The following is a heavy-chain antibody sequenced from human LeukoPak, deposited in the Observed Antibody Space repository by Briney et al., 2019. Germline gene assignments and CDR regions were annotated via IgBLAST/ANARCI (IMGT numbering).Heavy chain of an antibody. Sequence: PSETLSLTCAVYGGSFSGYYWSWIRQPPGKGLEWIGETNHSGSTNYNPSLKSRVTISVDTSKNQFSLKLSSVTAADTAVYYCARGVRGYSYGYNYWGQGTLVTVSS. D-gene: IGHD5-18*01. CDR1: GGSFSGYY. CDR2: TNHSGST. J-gene: IGHJ4*02. V-gene: IGHV4-34*01. CDR3: ARGVRGYSYGYNY.